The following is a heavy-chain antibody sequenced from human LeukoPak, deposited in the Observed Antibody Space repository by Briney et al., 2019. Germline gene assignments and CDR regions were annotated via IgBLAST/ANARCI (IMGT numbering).Heavy chain of an antibody. Sequence: GGSLRLSCAASGFTFSSYEMNWVRQAPGKGLEWVSSISSSSTYIYYADSVKGRFTISRDNAKNSLYLQMNSLRAEDTAVYHCARDLSRWHWKAWFDPWGQGTLVTVSS. CDR3: ARDLSRWHWKAWFDP. V-gene: IGHV3-21*01. CDR1: GFTFSSYE. CDR2: ISSSSTYI. D-gene: IGHD1-1*01. J-gene: IGHJ5*02.